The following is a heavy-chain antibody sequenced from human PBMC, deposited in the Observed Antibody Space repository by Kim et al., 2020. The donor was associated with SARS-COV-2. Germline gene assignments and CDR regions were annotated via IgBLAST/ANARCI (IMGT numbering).Heavy chain of an antibody. Sequence: SRKSRVTISGDTSNTQFSLKLSSVTAADTAVYYCARGRRITMIVVVNYDYWGQGTLVTVSS. CDR3: ARGRRITMIVVVNYDY. V-gene: IGHV4-34*01. D-gene: IGHD3-22*01. J-gene: IGHJ4*02.